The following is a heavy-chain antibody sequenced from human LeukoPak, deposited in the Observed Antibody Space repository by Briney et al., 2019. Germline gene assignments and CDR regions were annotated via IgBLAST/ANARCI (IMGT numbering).Heavy chain of an antibody. D-gene: IGHD2/OR15-2a*01. Sequence: PGGSLRLSCAASGFTFSSYWMSWVRQAPGKGLEWVANIKQDGSEKYYVDSVKGRFTISRDNAKNSLYLQMNSLRAEDTAVYYCARGSFFSYYYMDVWGKGTTVTISS. CDR1: GFTFSSYW. V-gene: IGHV3-7*01. CDR3: ARGSFFSYYYMDV. J-gene: IGHJ6*03. CDR2: IKQDGSEK.